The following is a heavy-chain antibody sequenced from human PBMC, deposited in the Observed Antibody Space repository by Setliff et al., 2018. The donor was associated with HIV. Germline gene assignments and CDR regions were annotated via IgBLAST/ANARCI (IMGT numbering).Heavy chain of an antibody. CDR2: IKNRPAGGTT. D-gene: IGHD6-13*01. J-gene: IGHJ5*02. Sequence: GGSLRLSCAASGFTFSSYWMHWVRQAPGKGLEWVGRIKNRPAGGTTEYAAPVKGRFTISRDDSKNMAYLQMNSLKIEDTAMYYCTSRPPNSSSRRFDPWGQGTLVTVSS. CDR1: GFTFSSYW. V-gene: IGHV3-15*01. CDR3: TSRPPNSSSRRFDP.